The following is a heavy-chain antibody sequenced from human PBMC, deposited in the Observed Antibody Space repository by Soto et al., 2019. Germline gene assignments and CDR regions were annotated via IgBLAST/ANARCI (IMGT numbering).Heavy chain of an antibody. CDR1: GGSISSSSYY. D-gene: IGHD3-22*01. V-gene: IGHV4-39*01. Sequence: SETLSLTCTVSGGSISSSSYYWGWIRQPPGKGLEWIGSIYYSGSTYYNPSLKSRVTISVDTSKNQFSLKLSSVTAADTAVYYCARHTSRGVVTYYFDYWGQGTLVTVSS. J-gene: IGHJ4*02. CDR2: IYYSGST. CDR3: ARHTSRGVVTYYFDY.